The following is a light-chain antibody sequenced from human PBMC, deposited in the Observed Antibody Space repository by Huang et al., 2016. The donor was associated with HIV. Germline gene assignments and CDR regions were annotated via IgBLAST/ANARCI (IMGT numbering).Light chain of an antibody. CDR3: QQRSNWPPLT. CDR2: DAS. Sequence: EIVLTQSPTTLSLSPGERAPLSCRASQSVSSYLAWYQQKPGQAPRLLIYDASHRATGIPARCSGSGSGTDFTLTISSLEPEDFAVYYCQQRSNWPPLTFGGGTKVEIK. J-gene: IGKJ4*01. CDR1: QSVSSY. V-gene: IGKV3-11*01.